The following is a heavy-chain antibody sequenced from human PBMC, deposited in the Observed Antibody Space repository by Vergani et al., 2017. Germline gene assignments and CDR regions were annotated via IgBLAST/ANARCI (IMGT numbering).Heavy chain of an antibody. J-gene: IGHJ1*01. D-gene: IGHD6-25*01. CDR3: ARDLIENDTYGRSGY. CDR1: GFIFSTYA. CDR2: LSASDRRT. Sequence: EVQLLESGGDLVQPGGSLRLSCTASGFIFSTYAMSWVRQAPGKGLEWVSTLSASDRRTHYADSVKGRFTISRDISKNTLYLQMNSLRAEDTAVYYCARDLIENDTYGRSGYWGPGTLVTVSS. V-gene: IGHV3-23*01.